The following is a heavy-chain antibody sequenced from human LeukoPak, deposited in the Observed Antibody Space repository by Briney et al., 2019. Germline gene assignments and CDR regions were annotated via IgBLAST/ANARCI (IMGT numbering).Heavy chain of an antibody. Sequence: DPSETLSLTCTVSGGSISSYYWSWIRQPPGKGLEWTGYIYYSGSTNYNPSLKSRVTISVGTSKNQFSLKLSSVTAADTAVYYCARDQGYYYDSSGFDYWGQGTLVTVSS. D-gene: IGHD3-22*01. CDR2: IYYSGST. CDR1: GGSISSYY. CDR3: ARDQGYYYDSSGFDY. J-gene: IGHJ4*02. V-gene: IGHV4-59*01.